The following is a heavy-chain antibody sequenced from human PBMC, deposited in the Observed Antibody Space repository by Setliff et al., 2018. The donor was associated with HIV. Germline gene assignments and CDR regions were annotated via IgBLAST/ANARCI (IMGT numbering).Heavy chain of an antibody. CDR1: GYTFTDYY. CDR3: ARAYYDSVWGNYRYRFYYFDY. CDR2: INTNSGNT. D-gene: IGHD3-16*02. V-gene: IGHV1-8*02. Sequence: ASVKVSCKASGYTFTDYYMHWVQQAPGKGLEWMGWINTNSGNTGYAQRFQGRVSMTRNTPIGTAYMELSSLRSEDTAVYYCARAYYDSVWGNYRYRFYYFDYWGQGSLVTVSS. J-gene: IGHJ4*02.